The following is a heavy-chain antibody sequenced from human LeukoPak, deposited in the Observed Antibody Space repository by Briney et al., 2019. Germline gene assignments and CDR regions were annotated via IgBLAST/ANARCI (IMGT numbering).Heavy chain of an antibody. V-gene: IGHV5-51*01. Sequence: GESLKTSCKGSGYSFASSWIGLVRPMPGKGLEWMGIIYPGDSDTRYSPSFQGQVTISADKSISTAYLQWSSLKASDTAMYYCAMSSWGQQLVHNYYYYGMDVWGQGTTVTVSS. D-gene: IGHD6-13*01. CDR3: AMSSWGQQLVHNYYYYGMDV. J-gene: IGHJ6*02. CDR2: IYPGDSDT. CDR1: GYSFASSW.